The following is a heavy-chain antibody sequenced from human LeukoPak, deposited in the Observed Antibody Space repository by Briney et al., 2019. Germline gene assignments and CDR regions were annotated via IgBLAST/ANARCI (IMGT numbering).Heavy chain of an antibody. Sequence: PGGSLRLSCAASGFTFSTYSMNWVRQAPGKGLEWVSSISSSSTYIYYADSLKGRFTISRDNAKNSLYLQMTSLRAEDTAVYFCAKVRFDSSGYYYTYYYYGMDVWGQGTTVTVSS. D-gene: IGHD3-22*01. CDR2: ISSSSTYI. J-gene: IGHJ6*02. CDR1: GFTFSTYS. CDR3: AKVRFDSSGYYYTYYYYGMDV. V-gene: IGHV3-21*04.